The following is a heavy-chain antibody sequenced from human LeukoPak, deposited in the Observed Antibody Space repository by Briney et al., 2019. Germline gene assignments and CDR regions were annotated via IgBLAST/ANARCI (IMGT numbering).Heavy chain of an antibody. CDR2: IYYSGST. CDR3: ARGGATVQSYYFDY. Sequence: SETLSLTCTVSGGSISSYYWSWILQPPGKGLEWIGYIYYSGSTNYNPSLKSRVTISVDTSKNQFSLKLSSVTAADTAVYYCARGGATVQSYYFDYWGQGTLVTVSS. J-gene: IGHJ4*02. D-gene: IGHD1-1*01. CDR1: GGSISSYY. V-gene: IGHV4-59*01.